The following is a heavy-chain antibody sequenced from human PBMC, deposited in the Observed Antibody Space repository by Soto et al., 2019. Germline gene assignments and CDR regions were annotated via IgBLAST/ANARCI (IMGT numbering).Heavy chain of an antibody. CDR3: TRVGVGSSSWYGVYYYGMDV. D-gene: IGHD6-13*01. CDR2: IRSKAYGGTT. Sequence: PGGSLRLSCTASGFTFGDYAMSWFRQAPGKGLEWVGFIRSKAYGGTTEYAASVKGRFTISRDDSKSIAYLQMNSLKTEDTAVYYCTRVGVGSSSWYGVYYYGMDVWGQVTTFTVSS. CDR1: GFTFGDYA. J-gene: IGHJ6*02. V-gene: IGHV3-49*03.